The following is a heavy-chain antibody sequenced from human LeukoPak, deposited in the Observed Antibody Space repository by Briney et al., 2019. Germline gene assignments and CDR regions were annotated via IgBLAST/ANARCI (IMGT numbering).Heavy chain of an antibody. V-gene: IGHV5-51*01. CDR3: ARLPCSSTSCYELNWFDP. CDR1: GYSSTSYW. Sequence: GESLKISCQGSGYSSTSYWIGWVRQMPGKGLEWMGIIYPGDSDTRYSPSFQGQVTISADKSISTAYLQWSSLKASDTAMYYCARLPCSSTSCYELNWFDPWGQGTLVTVSS. D-gene: IGHD2-2*01. J-gene: IGHJ5*02. CDR2: IYPGDSDT.